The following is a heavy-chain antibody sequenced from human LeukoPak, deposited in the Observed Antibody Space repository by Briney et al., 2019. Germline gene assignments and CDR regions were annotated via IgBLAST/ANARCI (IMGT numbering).Heavy chain of an antibody. CDR1: GDGVSSNSAT. CDR3: ARRKAATFGMDV. Sequence: SQTLSLTCAISGDGVSSNSATWNWIRQPPSRGLEWLGRTYYRSKWYNDYAVSMKSRITINPDTSKNQFSLQLNSVTPEDTAVYYCARRKAATFGMDVWGQGTTVTVSS. V-gene: IGHV6-1*01. D-gene: IGHD6-13*01. CDR2: TYYRSKWYN. J-gene: IGHJ6*02.